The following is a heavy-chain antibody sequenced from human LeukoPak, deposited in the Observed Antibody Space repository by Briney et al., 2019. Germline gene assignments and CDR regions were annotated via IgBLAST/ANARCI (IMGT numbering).Heavy chain of an antibody. CDR2: IYCSGST. J-gene: IGHJ5*02. CDR1: GGSISSYY. CDR3: AKLGYCSSTSCYNEGGWFDP. D-gene: IGHD2-2*02. V-gene: IGHV4-59*01. Sequence: SETLSLTCTVSGGSISSYYWSWIRQPPGKGLEWIGYIYCSGSTNYNPSLKSRVTISVDTSKNQFSLKLSSVTAADTAVYYCAKLGYCSSTSCYNEGGWFDPWGQGTLVTVPS.